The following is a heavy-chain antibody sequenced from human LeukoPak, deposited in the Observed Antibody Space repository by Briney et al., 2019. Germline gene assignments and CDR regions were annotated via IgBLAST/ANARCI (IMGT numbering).Heavy chain of an antibody. CDR2: INHSGST. D-gene: IGHD4-17*01. V-gene: IGHV4-34*01. J-gene: IGHJ4*02. Sequence: SETLSLTCAVYGVSFSGYYWSWIRQPPGKGLEWIGEINHSGSTNYNPSLKSRVTISVDTSKNQFSLKLSSVTAADTAVYYCARVVTEQVNTVTTIQFDYWGQGTLVTVSS. CDR3: ARVVTEQVNTVTTIQFDY. CDR1: GVSFSGYY.